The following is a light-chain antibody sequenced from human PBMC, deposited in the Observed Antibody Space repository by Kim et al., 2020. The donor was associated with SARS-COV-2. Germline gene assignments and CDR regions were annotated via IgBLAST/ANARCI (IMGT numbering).Light chain of an antibody. V-gene: IGKV3-20*01. J-gene: IGKJ3*01. CDR1: QSVSSSY. Sequence: PGERATLSCRASQSVSSSYLAWYQQKPGQAPRLLIYGASSRSNGIPDRFSGRGSGTDFTLTISRLAPYDFAVYYFHQYRISPDVTFVPRT. CDR2: GAS. CDR3: HQYRISPDVT.